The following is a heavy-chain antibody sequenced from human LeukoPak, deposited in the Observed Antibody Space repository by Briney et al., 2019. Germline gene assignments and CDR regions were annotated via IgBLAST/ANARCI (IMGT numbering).Heavy chain of an antibody. V-gene: IGHV3-74*01. CDR2: INSDGSST. CDR3: ARGRDYYGSGDNWFDP. D-gene: IGHD3-10*01. CDR1: GFTFSSYW. Sequence: GGSLRLSCAASGFTFSSYWMHWVRQAPGKGLVWVSRINSDGSSTSYADSVKGRFTISRDNAKNTLYLQMSSLRAGDTAVYYCARGRDYYGSGDNWFDPWGQGTLVTVSS. J-gene: IGHJ5*02.